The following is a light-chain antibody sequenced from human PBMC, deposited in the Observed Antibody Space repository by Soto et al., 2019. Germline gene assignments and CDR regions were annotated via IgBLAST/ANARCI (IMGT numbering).Light chain of an antibody. J-gene: IGKJ1*01. CDR3: QQYYSFPPT. CDR2: AAS. Sequence: VIWMTQSPSLLSASTGDRVTISCLMSQGISSYLAWYQQKPGKAPELLIYAASALQSGVPSRFSGSGSGTDFTLTISCLQSEDFATYYCQQYYSFPPTVGQGTKVDSK. CDR1: QGISSY. V-gene: IGKV1D-8*01.